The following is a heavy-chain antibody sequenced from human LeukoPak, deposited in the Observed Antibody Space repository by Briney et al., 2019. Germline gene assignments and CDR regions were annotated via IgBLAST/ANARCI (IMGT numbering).Heavy chain of an antibody. Sequence: GGSLRLSCAASGFTFSSYGMHWVRQAPGKGPEWVAFIRYDGSNKYYADSVKGRFTISRDNSKNTLYLQMNSLRAEDTAAYYCARDPGYSNTYYFDYWGQGTLVTVSS. CDR1: GFTFSSYG. CDR2: IRYDGSNK. V-gene: IGHV3-30*02. J-gene: IGHJ4*02. CDR3: ARDPGYSNTYYFDY. D-gene: IGHD4-11*01.